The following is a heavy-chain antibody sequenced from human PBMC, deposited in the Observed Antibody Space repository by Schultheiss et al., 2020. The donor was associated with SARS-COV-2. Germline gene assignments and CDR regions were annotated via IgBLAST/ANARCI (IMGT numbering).Heavy chain of an antibody. CDR1: GFTFSSYE. D-gene: IGHD6-13*01. CDR2: ISSSGSTI. V-gene: IGHV3-48*03. CDR3: ARIPSKYSSSWYYYYYGMDV. J-gene: IGHJ6*02. Sequence: RLSCAASGFTFSSYEMNWVRQAPGKGLEWVSYISSSGSTIYYADSVKGRFTISRDNAKNSLYLQMNSLRAEDTAVYYCARIPSKYSSSWYYYYYGMDVWGQGTTVTVSS.